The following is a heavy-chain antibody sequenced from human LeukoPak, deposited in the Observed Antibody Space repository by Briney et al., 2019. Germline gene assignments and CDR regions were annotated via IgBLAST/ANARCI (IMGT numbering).Heavy chain of an antibody. V-gene: IGHV4-39*01. D-gene: IGHD3-3*01. CDR3: ARLRAYDFWSAP. J-gene: IGHJ5*02. CDR1: GGSISSSSYY. CDR2: IYYSGST. Sequence: KTSETLSLTCTVSGGSISSSSYYWGWIRQPPGKGLEWIGSIYYSGSTYYNPSLKSRVTISVDTSKNRFSLKLSSVTAADTAVYYCARLRAYDFWSAPWGQGTLVTVSS.